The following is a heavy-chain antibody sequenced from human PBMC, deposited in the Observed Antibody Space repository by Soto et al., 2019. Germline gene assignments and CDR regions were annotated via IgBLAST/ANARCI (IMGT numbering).Heavy chain of an antibody. CDR3: AREGRHSGGMRESWFDP. CDR2: IFYTGAT. CDR1: GDSISSRSHY. Sequence: PSETLSLTCAVSGDSISSRSHYWNWIRRVPGKGLEFIGYIFYTGATYYNPSLRGRISMSVDTSKNQFSLTLRSVTAADTAIYCCAREGRHSGGMRESWFDPWGQGTQVTVSS. D-gene: IGHD3-10*01. V-gene: IGHV4-31*11. J-gene: IGHJ5*02.